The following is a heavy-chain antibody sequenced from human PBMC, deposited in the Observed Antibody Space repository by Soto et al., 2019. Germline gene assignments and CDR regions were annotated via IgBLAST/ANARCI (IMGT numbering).Heavy chain of an antibody. J-gene: IGHJ4*02. CDR1: GFTFSSYS. D-gene: IGHD2-2*01. CDR2: ISSSSSYI. V-gene: IGHV3-21*01. CDR3: ALARREGTSSTQFDY. Sequence: EVQLVESGGGLVKPGGSLRLSCAASGFTFSSYSMNWVRQAPGKGLEWVSSISSSSSYIYYADSVKGRFTISRDNAKNSLYLQMNSLRAEDTAVYYCALARREGTSSTQFDYWGQGTLVTVSS.